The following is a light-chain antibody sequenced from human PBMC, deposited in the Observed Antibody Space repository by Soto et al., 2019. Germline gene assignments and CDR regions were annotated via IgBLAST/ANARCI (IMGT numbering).Light chain of an antibody. Sequence: EIVLTQSPGTLSLSPGERATLSCRASQSVSSSSLAWYQQKPGQAPKLLIYGASSRATGIPDRFSGSGSGTDFTLTISRREPEDFAVYYCQQYGFSWTFGQGTKVEIK. CDR2: GAS. CDR3: QQYGFSWT. V-gene: IGKV3-20*01. CDR1: QSVSSSS. J-gene: IGKJ1*01.